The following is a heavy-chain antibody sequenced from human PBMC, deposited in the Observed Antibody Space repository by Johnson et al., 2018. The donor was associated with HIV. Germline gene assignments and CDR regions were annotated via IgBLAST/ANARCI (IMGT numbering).Heavy chain of an antibody. V-gene: IGHV3-30-3*01. CDR2: ISYDGSNK. CDR3: AKDKDAFDI. Sequence: QVQLVESGGGVVQPGRSLRLSCVASGFRFSSYAVHWVRQAPGKGLEWVAVISYDGSNKYYADSVKGRFTISRDNSKNTLYLQMNSLRAEDTAVYYCAKDKDAFDIWGQGTMVTVSS. CDR1: GFRFSSYA. J-gene: IGHJ3*02.